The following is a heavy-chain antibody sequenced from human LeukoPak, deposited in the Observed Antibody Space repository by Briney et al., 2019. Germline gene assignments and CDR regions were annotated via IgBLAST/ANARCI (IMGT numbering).Heavy chain of an antibody. CDR2: ISAYNGNT. V-gene: IGHV1-18*01. Sequence: ASVKVSCKASGYTFTSYGISWVRQAPGQGLEWMGWISAYNGNTNYAQKLQGRVTMTTDTSTSTAYMELRSLRSDDTAVYYCARDYYGSGSYLGPPYYWGQGTLVTVSS. D-gene: IGHD3-10*01. CDR3: ARDYYGSGSYLGPPYY. J-gene: IGHJ4*02. CDR1: GYTFTSYG.